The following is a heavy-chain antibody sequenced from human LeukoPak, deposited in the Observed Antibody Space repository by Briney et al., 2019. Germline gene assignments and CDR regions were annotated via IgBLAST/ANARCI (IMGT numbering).Heavy chain of an antibody. Sequence: SETLSLTCTVSGGSISSYYWSWIRQPAGKGLEWIGRIYTSGSTNYNPSLKSRVTISVDTSKNQFSLKLSSVTAADTAVYYCAKYETPITPLMDVWGKGTTVTVSS. CDR3: AKYETPITPLMDV. D-gene: IGHD5-24*01. CDR2: IYTSGST. J-gene: IGHJ6*03. V-gene: IGHV4-4*07. CDR1: GGSISSYY.